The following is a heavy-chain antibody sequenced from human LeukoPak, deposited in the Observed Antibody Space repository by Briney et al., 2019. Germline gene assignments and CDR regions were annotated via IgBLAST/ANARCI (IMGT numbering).Heavy chain of an antibody. CDR3: ARDPSRYYVSGTYYYIDFDY. D-gene: IGHD3-10*01. Sequence: ASVRVSCKASGYIFIGYYIHWVRQAPGQGLEWMGWINPNSGGTNYAQKFQGRVTMTRDTSISTAYMEVSRLTSDDTAVYYCARDPSRYYVSGTYYYIDFDYWGQGTLVTVSS. V-gene: IGHV1-2*02. CDR2: INPNSGGT. CDR1: GYIFIGYY. J-gene: IGHJ4*02.